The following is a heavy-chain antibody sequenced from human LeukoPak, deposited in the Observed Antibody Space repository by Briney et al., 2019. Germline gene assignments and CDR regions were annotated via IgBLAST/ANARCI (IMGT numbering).Heavy chain of an antibody. D-gene: IGHD3-22*01. V-gene: IGHV1-46*01. CDR1: GYMLTSYY. CDR2: IHPSGGST. CDR3: ARDYYDSSGYFDY. J-gene: IGHJ4*02. Sequence: GASVKVSCKASGYMLTSYYMHWVRQAPGQGLEWMGIIHPSGGSTSYAQKFQGRVTMTRDTSTSTAYMELSSLRSEDTAVYYCARDYYDSSGYFDYWGQGTLVTVSS.